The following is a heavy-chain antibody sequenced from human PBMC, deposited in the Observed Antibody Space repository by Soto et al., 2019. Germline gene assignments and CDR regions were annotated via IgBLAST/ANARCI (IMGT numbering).Heavy chain of an antibody. CDR1: GGSVSSGSYY. Sequence: QVQLQESGPGLVKPSETLSLTCTVSGGSVSSGSYYWSWIRQPPGKGLEWIGYIYYSGSTNYNPSLKSRVTISVDTSKNQFSLKLSSVTAADTAVYYCARGIAVAGPDYWGQGTLVTVSS. V-gene: IGHV4-61*01. J-gene: IGHJ4*02. CDR2: IYYSGST. D-gene: IGHD6-19*01. CDR3: ARGIAVAGPDY.